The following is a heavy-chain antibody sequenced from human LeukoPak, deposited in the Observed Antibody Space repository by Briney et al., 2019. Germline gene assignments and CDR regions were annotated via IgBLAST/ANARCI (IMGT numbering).Heavy chain of an antibody. CDR2: IWYDGSNK. J-gene: IGHJ6*03. Sequence: GGSLRLSCAASGFTFSSYGMHWVRQAPGKGLEWVAVIWYDGSNKYYADSVKGRFTISRDNSKNTLYLQMNSLRAEDTAVYYCAKSSRSGYSPMCMDVWGKGTTVTVSS. CDR3: AKSSRSGYSPMCMDV. CDR1: GFTFSSYG. D-gene: IGHD3-3*01. V-gene: IGHV3-33*06.